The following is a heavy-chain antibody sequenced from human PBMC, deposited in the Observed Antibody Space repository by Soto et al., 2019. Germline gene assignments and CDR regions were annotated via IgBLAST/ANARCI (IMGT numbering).Heavy chain of an antibody. V-gene: IGHV3-30*18. CDR2: IPYDGSHQ. CDR3: AKLRVLEWEVQESDY. J-gene: IGHJ4*02. CDR1: GFTFSSHG. D-gene: IGHD3-3*01. Sequence: QVHLVESGGGVVQPGRSLRLSCAASGFTFSSHGMHWIRQHPGKGLEWVAVIPYDGSHQYYADSVKGRFSISRDNSKNTLFLQMNSLRAEETAVYYCAKLRVLEWEVQESDYWCQGTLVSVSS.